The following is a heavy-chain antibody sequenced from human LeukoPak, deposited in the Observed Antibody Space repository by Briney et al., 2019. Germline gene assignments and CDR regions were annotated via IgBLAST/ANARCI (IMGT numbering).Heavy chain of an antibody. D-gene: IGHD3-22*01. CDR1: GGSISSYY. Sequence: PSQTLSLTCTVSGGSISSYYWSWIRQPPGKGLEWIGYIYYSGSTNYNPSLKSRVTISVDTSKNQFSLKLSSVTAADTAVYYCARVSIPYYYDSSGYYYHFDYWGQGTLVTVSS. CDR3: ARVSIPYYYDSSGYYYHFDY. V-gene: IGHV4-59*01. J-gene: IGHJ4*02. CDR2: IYYSGST.